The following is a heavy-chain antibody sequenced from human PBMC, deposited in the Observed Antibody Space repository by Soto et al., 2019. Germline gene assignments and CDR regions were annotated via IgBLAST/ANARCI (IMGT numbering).Heavy chain of an antibody. CDR3: ARDRGGSFDY. V-gene: IGHV3-30-3*01. CDR1: GFTFSSYA. Sequence: QVQLVESGGGVVQPGRSLRLSCAASGFTFSSYAMHWVRQAPGKGLEWVAVISYDGSNKYYADSVKGRFTISRDNSKNTLYLQMNSLRAEDTAVYYCARDRGGSFDYWGQGTLVTVSS. D-gene: IGHD3-10*01. J-gene: IGHJ4*02. CDR2: ISYDGSNK.